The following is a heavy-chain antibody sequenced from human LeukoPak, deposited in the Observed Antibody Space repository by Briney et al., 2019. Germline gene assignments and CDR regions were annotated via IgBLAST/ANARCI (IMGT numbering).Heavy chain of an antibody. CDR2: MYYRGST. CDR3: ARRATSGSPYYLDY. CDR1: GGSINGYY. V-gene: IGHV4-59*01. Sequence: PSETLSLTCTVSGGSINGYYWTWIRLPPGKELEWIGYMYYRGSTNYNPSLKSRVTMSVDTPKNQFSLKLSSVTAADTAVYYCARRATSGSPYYLDYWGQGTLVTVSS. J-gene: IGHJ4*02. D-gene: IGHD3-10*01.